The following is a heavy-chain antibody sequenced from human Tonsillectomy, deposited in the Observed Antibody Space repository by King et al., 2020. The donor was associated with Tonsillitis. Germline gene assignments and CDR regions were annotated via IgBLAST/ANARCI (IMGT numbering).Heavy chain of an antibody. CDR1: GYTFSSYD. Sequence: VQLVESGAEVKKPGASVRVSCKASGYTFSSYDINWVRQATGQGLEWMGWMNPNSGNTGYAQKFQGRFTMTRDTSITTAYMELSNLRSEDTAVYFCARRLAMAGTLPDYWGQGTLVTVSS. CDR2: MNPNSGNT. CDR3: ARRLAMAGTLPDY. D-gene: IGHD6-19*01. J-gene: IGHJ4*02. V-gene: IGHV1-8*01.